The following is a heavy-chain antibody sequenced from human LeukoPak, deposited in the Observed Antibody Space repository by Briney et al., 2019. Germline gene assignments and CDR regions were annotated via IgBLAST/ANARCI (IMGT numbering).Heavy chain of an antibody. CDR3: AKDWDYYGSGSYSDY. V-gene: IGHV3-23*01. J-gene: IGHJ4*02. D-gene: IGHD3-10*01. CDR1: GFTFSGYW. Sequence: GGSLRLSCAASGFTFSGYWMSWVRQAPGKGLEWVSSISDNGGSTYSADSVKGRFTISRDNSKNTLYLQMNSLRAEDTAVYYCAKDWDYYGSGSYSDYWGQGTLVTVSS. CDR2: ISDNGGST.